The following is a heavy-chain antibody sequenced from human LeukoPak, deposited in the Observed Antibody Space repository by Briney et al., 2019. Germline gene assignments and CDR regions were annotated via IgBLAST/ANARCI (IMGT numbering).Heavy chain of an antibody. J-gene: IGHJ4*02. V-gene: IGHV3-23*01. D-gene: IGHD2-2*01. Sequence: GGSLRLSCAASGFTFITYAMSWVRQAPGKGLEWVSAISGSGGRTYYADSVQGRFAISRDNSKDTLYLQMNSLRVEDTAVYYCAKELYCSSSSCYGFDYWGQGTLVTVSS. CDR1: GFTFITYA. CDR2: ISGSGGRT. CDR3: AKELYCSSSSCYGFDY.